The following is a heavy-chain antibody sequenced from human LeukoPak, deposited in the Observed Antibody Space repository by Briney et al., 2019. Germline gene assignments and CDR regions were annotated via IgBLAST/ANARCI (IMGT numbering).Heavy chain of an antibody. CDR2: ISYDGSNK. Sequence: GGSLRLSCAASGFTFSSYGMHWVRQAPGKGLEWVAVISYDGSNKYYADSVKGRFTISRDNSKNTLYLQMNNLRAEDTAVYYCAKRSLYSSGFDYWGQGTLVTVSS. CDR3: AKRSLYSSGFDY. V-gene: IGHV3-30*18. J-gene: IGHJ4*02. D-gene: IGHD3-22*01. CDR1: GFTFSSYG.